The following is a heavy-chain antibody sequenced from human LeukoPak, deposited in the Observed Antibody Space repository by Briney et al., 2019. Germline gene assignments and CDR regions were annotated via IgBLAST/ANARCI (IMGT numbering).Heavy chain of an antibody. CDR2: ISDSGVTA. CDR1: GFTFNNYA. J-gene: IGHJ4*02. V-gene: IGHV3-23*01. Sequence: GGSLRLSCVVSGFTFNNYAMGWVRQAPGQGLDWVSAISDSGVTAYYADSVKGRFTISRDNSKSTLYLQMNGLRAEDTAVYYCANLNAPYWGNFDYWGQGTLVTVSS. D-gene: IGHD3-16*01. CDR3: ANLNAPYWGNFDY.